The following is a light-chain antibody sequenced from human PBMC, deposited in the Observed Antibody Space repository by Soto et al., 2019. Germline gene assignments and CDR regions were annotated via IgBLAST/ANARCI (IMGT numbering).Light chain of an antibody. J-gene: IGKJ1*01. CDR3: QQHGSSPVT. CDR1: QSVSSTY. V-gene: IGKV3-20*01. Sequence: EIVLTQSPGTLSLSPGQRATLSCRASQSVSSTYLAWYQQKPGQAPRLLIYGASSRATGIPDRFSGSGSGTDFTLTISRLEPEDFVVYYCQQHGSSPVTFGQGTKVEIK. CDR2: GAS.